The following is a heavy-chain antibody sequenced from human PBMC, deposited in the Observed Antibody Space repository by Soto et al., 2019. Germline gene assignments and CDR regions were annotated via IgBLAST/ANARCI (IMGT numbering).Heavy chain of an antibody. V-gene: IGHV3-9*01. J-gene: IGHJ4*02. Sequence: GGSLRLSCAASGFTFDDYAMHWVRQAPGKGLEWVSGISWNSASMDYADSVKDRFSISRDNAENSLYLQMNILKIEDTAFYYCARSFSDSYYDLDFWGQGTLVTVSS. CDR3: ARSFSDSYYDLDF. CDR1: GFTFDDYA. CDR2: ISWNSASM. D-gene: IGHD1-26*01.